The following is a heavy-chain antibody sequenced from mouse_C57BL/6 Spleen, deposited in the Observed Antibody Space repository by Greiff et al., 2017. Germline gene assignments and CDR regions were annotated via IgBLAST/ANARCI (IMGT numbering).Heavy chain of an antibody. J-gene: IGHJ4*01. CDR1: GFTFSSYA. Sequence: EVQLVESGEGLVKPGGSLKLSCAASGFTFSSYAMSWVRQTPEKRLEWVAYISSGGDYIYYADTVKGRVTISRDNARNTLYLQMSSLKSEDTAMYYCTRVVTPYAMDYWGQGTSVTVSS. CDR3: TRVVTPYAMDY. D-gene: IGHD2-2*01. V-gene: IGHV5-9-1*02. CDR2: ISSGGDYI.